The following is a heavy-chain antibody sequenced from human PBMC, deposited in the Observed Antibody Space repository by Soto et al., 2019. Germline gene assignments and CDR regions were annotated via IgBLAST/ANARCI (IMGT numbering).Heavy chain of an antibody. D-gene: IGHD6-19*01. J-gene: IGHJ4*02. Sequence: EVQLVETGGGLIQPGGSLRLSCAASGFTVSSNYINWVRQAPGKGLESAAVIYSGGSTYYAESVKGRFTISRDNSENTAFLQMNSLRAEDTAVYYCGASGWLGHYYFDYWGQGTLVTVSS. CDR2: IYSGGST. CDR1: GFTVSSNY. CDR3: GASGWLGHYYFDY. V-gene: IGHV3-53*02.